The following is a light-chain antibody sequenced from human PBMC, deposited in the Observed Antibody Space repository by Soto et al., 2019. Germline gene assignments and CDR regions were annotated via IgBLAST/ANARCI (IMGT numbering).Light chain of an antibody. J-gene: IGKJ4*01. V-gene: IGKV3-11*01. CDR2: DAS. CDR3: QQRSSWPLT. CDR1: QSVSIY. Sequence: EIVLTQSPATLSLSPGERAILSCRASQSVSIYLAWYQQKPGQAPRLLIYDASNRATGIPARFSGSGSGTDFSLTISSLEPEDFAVYYCQQRSSWPLTFGGGTKVEIK.